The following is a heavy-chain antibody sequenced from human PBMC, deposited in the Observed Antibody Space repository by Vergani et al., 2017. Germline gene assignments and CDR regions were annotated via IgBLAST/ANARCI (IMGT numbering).Heavy chain of an antibody. V-gene: IGHV4-39*01. CDR1: GGSISTYNYY. Sequence: QVQLQESGPGLVKPSESLSLTCTVSGGSISTYNYYWGWIRQPPGKGLEWIGSIFYSGTTYYNPSLRSRVNISLDTSKNQFSLKLSSVTAADTAIYYCARLGNHITIFGVISYWGQGTLVTVSS. D-gene: IGHD3-3*01. CDR3: ARLGNHITIFGVISY. CDR2: IFYSGTT. J-gene: IGHJ4*02.